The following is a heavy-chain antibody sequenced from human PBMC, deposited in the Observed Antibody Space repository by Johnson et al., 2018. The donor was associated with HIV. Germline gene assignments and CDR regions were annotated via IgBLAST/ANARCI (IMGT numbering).Heavy chain of an antibody. V-gene: IGHV3-20*04. J-gene: IGHJ3*02. CDR2: INWNGDNT. CDR1: GFTFDDYG. CDR3: ARFLGYYDSSGYDAFDI. D-gene: IGHD3-22*01. Sequence: VQLVESGGGVIRPGGSLRLSCTASGFTFDDYGMSWVRQAPGKGLEWVSGINWNGDNTGYTDSLKGRFTISRDNAKNSLYLEMNTVTAEDTAFYYCARFLGYYDSSGYDAFDIWGQGTMVTVSS.